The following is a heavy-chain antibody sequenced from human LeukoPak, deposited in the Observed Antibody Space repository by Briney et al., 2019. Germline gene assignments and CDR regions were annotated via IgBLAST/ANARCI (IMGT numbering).Heavy chain of an antibody. CDR3: ARRGIAARSNYYYMDV. V-gene: IGHV4-39*01. D-gene: IGHD6-6*01. CDR1: GGSISSSRYY. Sequence: SETLSLTCTVSGGSISSSRYYWGWIRQPPGKGLEWIGSIYYSGSTYYNPSLKSRVTISVDTSKNQFSLKLSSVTAADTAVYYCARRGIAARSNYYYMDVWGKGTTVTVSS. CDR2: IYYSGST. J-gene: IGHJ6*03.